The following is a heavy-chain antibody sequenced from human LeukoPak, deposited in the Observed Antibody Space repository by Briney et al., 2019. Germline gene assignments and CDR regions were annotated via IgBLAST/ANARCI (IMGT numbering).Heavy chain of an antibody. V-gene: IGHV4-59*01. CDR2: IYDSGST. Sequence: SETLSLTCTVSGGSISSYYWSWIRQPPGKGLEWIGFIYDSGSTNYNPSLKSRVTISVDTSKNQFSLKLRSVTAADTAVYYCANMGYSYAPGLFDPWGQGTLVTVSS. J-gene: IGHJ5*02. CDR3: ANMGYSYAPGLFDP. D-gene: IGHD5-18*01. CDR1: GGSISSYY.